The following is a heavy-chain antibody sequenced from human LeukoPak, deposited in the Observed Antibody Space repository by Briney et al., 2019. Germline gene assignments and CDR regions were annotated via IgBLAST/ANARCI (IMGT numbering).Heavy chain of an antibody. D-gene: IGHD2/OR15-2a*01. Sequence: GGSLRLSCAASGFTFSSYAMSWVRQAPGKGLEWVSGLSSSGISTYYADSVKGRFTISRDNSKNTLFLQMNSLRAEDTAVYYCAKDLVITPRYFDHWGEGTLVTVSS. CDR3: AKDLVITPRYFDH. CDR2: LSSSGIST. CDR1: GFTFSSYA. J-gene: IGHJ4*02. V-gene: IGHV3-23*01.